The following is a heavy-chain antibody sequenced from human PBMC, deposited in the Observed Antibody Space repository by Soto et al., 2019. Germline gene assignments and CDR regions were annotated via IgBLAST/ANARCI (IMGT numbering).Heavy chain of an antibody. D-gene: IGHD2-15*01. Sequence: QVQLVESGGGVVQPGRSLRLSCAASGFTFSSYGMHWVGQAPGKGLEWVAVISYDGSNKYYADSVKGRFTISRDNSKNTLYLQMNSLRAEDTAVYYCAKTGYCSGGSCLDRHYGMDVWGQGTTVTVSS. CDR2: ISYDGSNK. CDR3: AKTGYCSGGSCLDRHYGMDV. V-gene: IGHV3-30*18. CDR1: GFTFSSYG. J-gene: IGHJ6*02.